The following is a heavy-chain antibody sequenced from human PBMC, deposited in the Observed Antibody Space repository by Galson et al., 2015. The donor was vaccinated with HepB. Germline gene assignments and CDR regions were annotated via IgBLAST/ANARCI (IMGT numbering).Heavy chain of an antibody. CDR3: ARVARGCFDL. Sequence: CAISGDSVSSNSAAWNWIRQSPSRGLEWLGRTYYRSKWCNDYAESVKSRITINPDTSKNQFSLQLSSVTPEDTAVYYCARVARGCFDLWGRGTLVTVSS. CDR1: GDSVSSNSAA. J-gene: IGHJ2*01. V-gene: IGHV6-1*01. CDR2: TYYRSKWCN. D-gene: IGHD6-19*01.